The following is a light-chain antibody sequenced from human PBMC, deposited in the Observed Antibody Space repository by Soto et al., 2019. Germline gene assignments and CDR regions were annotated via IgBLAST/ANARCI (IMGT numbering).Light chain of an antibody. CDR1: SSDIGSYNY. CDR2: EVN. Sequence: QSALTQPASVSGSPGQSITISCTGTSSDIGSYNYVSWYQQHPGKAPKVIIYEVNNRPSGVSNRFSGSKSGNTASLTISGLQAEDGAVYSGSSGTSSTTFDFFGTGPRVTVL. CDR3: SSGTSSTTFDF. J-gene: IGLJ1*01. V-gene: IGLV2-14*01.